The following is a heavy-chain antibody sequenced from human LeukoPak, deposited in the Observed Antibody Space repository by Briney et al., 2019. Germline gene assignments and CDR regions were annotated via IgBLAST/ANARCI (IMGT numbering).Heavy chain of an antibody. CDR1: GYTLTELS. CDR3: ATGRGGYYDSSGQFY. CDR2: FDPEDGET. J-gene: IGHJ4*02. D-gene: IGHD3-22*01. Sequence: GASVKVSCKVSGYTLTELSMHWVRQAPGKGLERMGGFDPEDGETIYAQKFQGRVTMTEDTSTDTAYMELSSLRSEDTAVYYCATGRGGYYDSSGQFYWGQGTLVTVSS. V-gene: IGHV1-24*01.